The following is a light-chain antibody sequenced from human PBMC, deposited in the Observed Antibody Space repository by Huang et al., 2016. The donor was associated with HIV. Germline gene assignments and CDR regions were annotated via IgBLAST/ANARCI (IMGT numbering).Light chain of an antibody. J-gene: IGKJ1*01. Sequence: DIQMTQSPSSLSASVGDRVTVTCRASQSISTYFNWYQQKPGKAPKLLIYAASSLQSGVPSRFSGSGSGTDFTLTSTSLQAEDFATYYCQQSYSTPWTFGQGTKVEIK. CDR1: QSISTY. CDR3: QQSYSTPWT. V-gene: IGKV1-39*01. CDR2: AAS.